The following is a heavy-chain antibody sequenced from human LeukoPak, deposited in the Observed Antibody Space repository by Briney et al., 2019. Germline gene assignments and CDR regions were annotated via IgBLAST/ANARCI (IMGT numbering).Heavy chain of an antibody. Sequence: SETLSLTCAVYGGSFSGYQWSWIRQPPGKGLEWIGEINHSGSTNHNPSLKSRLTISVDTSKNQFSLKLTSVTAADTAVYYCARDSISLASGSPVYYFDYWGQGTLVAVSS. CDR3: ARDSISLASGSPVYYFDY. V-gene: IGHV4-34*01. J-gene: IGHJ4*02. D-gene: IGHD6-25*01. CDR1: GGSFSGYQ. CDR2: INHSGST.